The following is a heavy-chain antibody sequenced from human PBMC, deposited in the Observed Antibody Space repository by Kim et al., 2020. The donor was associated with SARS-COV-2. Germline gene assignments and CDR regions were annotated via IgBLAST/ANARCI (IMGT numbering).Heavy chain of an antibody. V-gene: IGHV1-18*01. CDR1: GYTFTSYG. D-gene: IGHD2-21*02. Sequence: ASVKVSCKASGYTFTSYGISWVRQAPGQGLEWMGWISAYNGNTNYAQKLQGRVTMTTDTSTSTAYMELRSLRSDDTAVYYCARLGILGGDYLDAFDIWGQGTMVTVSS. CDR2: ISAYNGNT. J-gene: IGHJ3*02. CDR3: ARLGILGGDYLDAFDI.